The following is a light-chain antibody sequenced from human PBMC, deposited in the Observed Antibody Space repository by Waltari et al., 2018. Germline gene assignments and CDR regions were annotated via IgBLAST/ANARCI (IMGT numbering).Light chain of an antibody. J-gene: IGKJ2*01. V-gene: IGKV5-2*01. CDR1: QDIDDD. CDR2: EAT. Sequence: ETTLTQSPAFMSAPSGDRVTISCKASQDIDDDLNWYQQKPGEAPVFIIQEATTLVRGIPPRFAGSGYGTEFTLTITDIRSEDAAFYFCLQYDNFPYTFGQGTKLEIK. CDR3: LQYDNFPYT.